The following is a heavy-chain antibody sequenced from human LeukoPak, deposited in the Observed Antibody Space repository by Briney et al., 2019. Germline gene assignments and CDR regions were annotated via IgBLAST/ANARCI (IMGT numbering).Heavy chain of an antibody. CDR3: ARVGWFGDGGDDAFDI. Sequence: ASVKVSCLACGYTLIGYYMHWVRQAPGRGREWMGWINPNSGGTNYAQKFQGRVTMTRDTSISTAYMELSRLRSDDTAVYYCARVGWFGDGGDDAFDIWGQGTMVTVSS. V-gene: IGHV1-2*02. J-gene: IGHJ3*02. D-gene: IGHD3-10*01. CDR1: GYTLIGYY. CDR2: INPNSGGT.